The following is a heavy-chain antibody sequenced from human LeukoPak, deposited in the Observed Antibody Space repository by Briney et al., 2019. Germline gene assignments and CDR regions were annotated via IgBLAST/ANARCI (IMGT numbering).Heavy chain of an antibody. J-gene: IGHJ2*01. CDR1: GYTFTSYG. CDR2: ISAYNGNT. CDR3: ARVHSSGWYLESWYFDL. D-gene: IGHD6-19*01. V-gene: IGHV1-18*04. Sequence: ASVKVSCKASGYTFTSYGISWVRQAPGQGLEWMGWISAYNGNTNYAQKLRGRVTMTTDTSTSTAYMELRSLRSDDTAVYYCARVHSSGWYLESWYFDLWGRGTLVTVSS.